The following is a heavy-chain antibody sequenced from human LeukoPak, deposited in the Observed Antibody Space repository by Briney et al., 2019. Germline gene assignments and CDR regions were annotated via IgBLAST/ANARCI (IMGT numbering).Heavy chain of an antibody. V-gene: IGHV3-21*01. CDR2: ISSSSSYI. Sequence: GGSLRLSCAASGFTFSSYSMNWVHQAPGKGLEWVSSISSSSSYIYYADSVKGRFTISRDNAKNSLYLQMNSLRAEDTAVYYCARELSEYSYGSYYYYGMDVWGQGTTVTVSS. CDR1: GFTFSSYS. J-gene: IGHJ6*02. D-gene: IGHD5-18*01. CDR3: ARELSEYSYGSYYYYGMDV.